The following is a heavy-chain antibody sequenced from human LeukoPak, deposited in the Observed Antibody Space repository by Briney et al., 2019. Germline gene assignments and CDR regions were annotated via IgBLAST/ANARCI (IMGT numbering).Heavy chain of an antibody. J-gene: IGHJ4*02. V-gene: IGHV4-34*01. CDR1: GESSFRSYY. D-gene: IGHD3-22*01. CDR2: INHSGYT. Sequence: SETLSLTCAVYGESSFRSYYWSWIRQTPGGALEWIGEINHSGYTNYNPSLKSRVTLSIDTSKNQFSLRLNSVTAADTAVYYCSRQVVGNDYWGQGTLVTVSS. CDR3: SRQVVGNDY.